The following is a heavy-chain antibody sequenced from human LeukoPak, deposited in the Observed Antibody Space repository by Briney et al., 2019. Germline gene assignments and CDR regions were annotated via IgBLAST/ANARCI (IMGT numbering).Heavy chain of an antibody. Sequence: CLTPSWVLYGFTLSSYAMHWVRQAARDGLEWVAVISYDGSNKYYADSVKGRFTISRDNSKNTVYLQMHRLRAEDTAVYYCARDGLGMDVWGQGTTVTVSS. CDR2: ISYDGSNK. CDR1: GFTLSSYA. D-gene: IGHD3/OR15-3a*01. J-gene: IGHJ6*02. CDR3: ARDGLGMDV. V-gene: IGHV3-30*04.